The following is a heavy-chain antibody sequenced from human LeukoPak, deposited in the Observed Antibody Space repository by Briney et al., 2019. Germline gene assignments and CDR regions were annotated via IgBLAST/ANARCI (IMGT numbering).Heavy chain of an antibody. CDR1: GFTYNNYG. CDR3: AKGPLRGTAAAIDY. Sequence: GGSLRLSCAASGFTYNNYGMHWVRQVPGKGLEWVAVISYDGRNKHYPDSVKGRFTISRDISTDTLWLQMDSLRTEDTAVYYCAKGPLRGTAAAIDYWGQGTLVTVSS. V-gene: IGHV3-30*18. J-gene: IGHJ4*02. CDR2: ISYDGRNK. D-gene: IGHD2-2*01.